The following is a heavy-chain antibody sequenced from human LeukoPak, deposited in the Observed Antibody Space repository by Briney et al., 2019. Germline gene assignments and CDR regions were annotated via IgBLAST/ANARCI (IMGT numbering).Heavy chain of an antibody. J-gene: IGHJ4*02. CDR3: AAALYDSSNH. D-gene: IGHD3-22*01. CDR1: GFTFSDYG. Sequence: PGGSLRLSCAASGFTFSDYGMNWVRQAPGKGLEWVAITSYDESEKYYVDSVKGRFTISRDNSKNTLYLQMNSLRTEDTAVYYCAAALYDSSNHWGQGTLVTVSS. V-gene: IGHV3-30*03. CDR2: TSYDESEK.